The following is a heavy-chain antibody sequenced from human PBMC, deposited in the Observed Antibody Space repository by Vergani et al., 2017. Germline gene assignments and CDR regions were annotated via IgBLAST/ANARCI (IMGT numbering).Heavy chain of an antibody. V-gene: IGHV3-33*01. CDR3: ARALRLLYNRFDP. CDR1: GFTFNQYG. CDR2: TWYDGNNK. Sequence: QVQLVESGGGVVQPGRSLRLSCAASGFTFNQYGMHWVRQAPGKGLEWVAVTWYDGNNKQYADSVKGRFTISRDNSKSTMYLQMNSLRDEDTGVYYCARALRLLYNRFDPCGQGTLVTVSS. D-gene: IGHD1-14*01. J-gene: IGHJ5*02.